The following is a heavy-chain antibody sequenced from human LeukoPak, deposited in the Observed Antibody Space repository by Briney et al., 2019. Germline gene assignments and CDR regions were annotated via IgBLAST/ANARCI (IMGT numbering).Heavy chain of an antibody. CDR2: IKRKTDGGTT. V-gene: IGHV3-15*01. CDR3: ATFGPGYCSTTSCSTLDY. D-gene: IGHD2-2*02. Sequence: GGSLRLSCAASAFSFSDYAMHWVRQAPGKGLEWVGHIKRKTDGGTTNYAAPVKGRFTISRDDSKDTLYLQMDSLNTEDTAVYYCATFGPGYCSTTSCSTLDYWGQGTLVTVSS. CDR1: AFSFSDYA. J-gene: IGHJ4*02.